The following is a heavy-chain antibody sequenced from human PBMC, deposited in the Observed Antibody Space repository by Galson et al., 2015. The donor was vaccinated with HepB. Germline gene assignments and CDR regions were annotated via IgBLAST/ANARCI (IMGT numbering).Heavy chain of an antibody. CDR1: GDSVSSSSAA. J-gene: IGHJ4*02. CDR2: TYYRSKWYN. D-gene: IGHD1-1*01. V-gene: IGHV6-1*01. Sequence: CAISGDSVSSSSAAWTWIRQSPSRGLEWLGRTYYRSKWYNDYALSVKSRITINPDTSKNQFSPQLNSVTPEDTAVYYCARATPTGQFDYWGQGTLVTVSS. CDR3: ARATPTGQFDY.